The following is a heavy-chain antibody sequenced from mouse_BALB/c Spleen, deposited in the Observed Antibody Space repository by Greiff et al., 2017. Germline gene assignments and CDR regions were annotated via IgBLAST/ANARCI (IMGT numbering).Heavy chain of an antibody. V-gene: IGHV1-7*01. CDR1: GYTFTSYW. Sequence: QVQLQQSGAELAKPGASVKMSCKASGYTFTSYWMHWVKQRPGQGLEWIGYINPSTGYTEYNQKFKDKATLTADKSSSTAYMQLSSLTSEDSAVYYCARAYYGNYVEAMDYWGQGTSVTVSS. CDR3: ARAYYGNYVEAMDY. CDR2: INPSTGYT. D-gene: IGHD2-10*01. J-gene: IGHJ4*01.